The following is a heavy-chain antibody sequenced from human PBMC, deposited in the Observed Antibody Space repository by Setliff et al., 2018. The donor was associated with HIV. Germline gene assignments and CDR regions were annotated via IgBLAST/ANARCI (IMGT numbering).Heavy chain of an antibody. D-gene: IGHD3-22*01. CDR3: ARGTYYYDSSGYLAAGHFDY. CDR1: RYTFTGYY. V-gene: IGHV1-2*02. CDR2: INPNSGGT. Sequence: GASVKVSCKASRYTFTGYYMHWVRQAPGQGLEWMGWINPNSGGTNYAQKLQGRVTMTTDTSTSTAYMELRSLRSDDTAVYYCARGTYYYDSSGYLAAGHFDYWGQGTLVTVSS. J-gene: IGHJ4*02.